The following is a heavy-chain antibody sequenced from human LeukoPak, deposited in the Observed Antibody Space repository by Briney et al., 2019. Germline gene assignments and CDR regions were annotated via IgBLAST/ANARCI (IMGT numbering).Heavy chain of an antibody. CDR3: ARGPGGRRGYYPLEDSYYYYYMDV. D-gene: IGHD3-22*01. V-gene: IGHV1-2*02. Sequence: ASVKVSCKASGYTFTGYYMHWVRQAPGQGLEWMGWINPNSGGTNYAQKFQGRVTMTRDTSISTAYMELSRLRSDDTAVYYCARGPGGRRGYYPLEDSYYYYYMDVWGKGTTVTASS. CDR2: INPNSGGT. CDR1: GYTFTGYY. J-gene: IGHJ6*03.